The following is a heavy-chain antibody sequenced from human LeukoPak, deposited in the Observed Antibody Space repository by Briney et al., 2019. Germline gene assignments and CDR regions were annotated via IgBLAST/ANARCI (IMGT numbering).Heavy chain of an antibody. CDR2: IYYSGST. CDR1: GGSINSNY. V-gene: IGHV4-59*01. Sequence: SETLSLTCTVSGGSINSNYWSWIRQPPGKELEWIGYIYYSGSTNYNPSLKSRVTISVDTSKNQFSLKLSSVTAADTAVYYCARVLEMATIDSSYNWSDPWGQGTLVTVSS. CDR3: ARVLEMATIDSSYNWSDP. J-gene: IGHJ5*02. D-gene: IGHD5-24*01.